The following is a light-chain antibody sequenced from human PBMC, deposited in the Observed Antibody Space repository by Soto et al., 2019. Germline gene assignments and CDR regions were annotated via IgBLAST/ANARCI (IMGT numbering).Light chain of an antibody. CDR3: CSFVGVTNDV. J-gene: IGLJ1*01. V-gene: IGLV2-23*02. Sequence: QSALTQPASVSGSPGQSITISCSGNAVSYQLVSWYQQQPGKAPKLILYNVTRRPSGLSNRFSGFKSGTTASLKITGLQAEDEDDYYCCSFVGVTNDVFGNGTKLTVL. CDR2: NVT. CDR1: GNAVSYQL.